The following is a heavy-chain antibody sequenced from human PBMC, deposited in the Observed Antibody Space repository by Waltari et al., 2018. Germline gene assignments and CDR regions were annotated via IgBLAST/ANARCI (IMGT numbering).Heavy chain of an antibody. CDR3: AREGRDSGYDLQTFDY. Sequence: QVQLQESGPGLVKPSETLSLTCAVSGYSISSGSYYWSWIRQPAGKGLEWIGRIYTSGSTNYNPTPKSRVTISVETSKNQFSLKLSSVTAADTAVYYCAREGRDSGYDLQTFDYWGQGTLVTVSS. D-gene: IGHD5-12*01. V-gene: IGHV4-61*02. CDR2: IYTSGST. CDR1: GYSISSGSYY. J-gene: IGHJ4*02.